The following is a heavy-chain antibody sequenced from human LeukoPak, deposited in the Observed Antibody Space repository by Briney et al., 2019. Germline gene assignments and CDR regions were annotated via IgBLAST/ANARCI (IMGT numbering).Heavy chain of an antibody. J-gene: IGHJ4*02. Sequence: GGSLRLSCAASGFTFSGYAMSWVRQAPGKGLEWVSAISGSGDSTYYADSVKGRFTISRDNSNNTLYLQMNSLRAEDTAVYYCAKSKWELQGYFDYWGQGTLVTVSS. CDR3: AKSKWELQGYFDY. V-gene: IGHV3-23*01. D-gene: IGHD1-26*01. CDR1: GFTFSGYA. CDR2: ISGSGDST.